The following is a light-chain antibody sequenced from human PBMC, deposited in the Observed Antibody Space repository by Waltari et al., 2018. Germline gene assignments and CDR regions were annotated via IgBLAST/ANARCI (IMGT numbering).Light chain of an antibody. CDR2: GAS. J-gene: IGKJ4*01. Sequence: EIVMRQSPATLSVSPGERATLSCRASQSVSRSLAWYQQKPGQAPRLLIYGASARATGIPTRFSGSGSGTEFTLTISGLQSEDFAVYYCQHYNNWPLTFGGGTKVDIK. CDR3: QHYNNWPLT. V-gene: IGKV3-15*01. CDR1: QSVSRS.